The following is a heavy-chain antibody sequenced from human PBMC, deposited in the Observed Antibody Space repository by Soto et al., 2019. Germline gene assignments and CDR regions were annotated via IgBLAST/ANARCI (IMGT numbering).Heavy chain of an antibody. CDR1: GYTFTSYY. J-gene: IGHJ5*02. CDR2: INPSGGST. CDR3: AREKEGATVTNNWFDP. V-gene: IGHV1-46*01. D-gene: IGHD4-17*01. Sequence: QVQLVQSGAEVKKPGASVKVSCKASGYTFTSYYMHWVRQAPGQGLEWMGIINPSGGSTSYAQKFQGRVTMTRDTSKSTVYMELSSLRSEDTAVYYCAREKEGATVTNNWFDPWGQGTLVTVSS.